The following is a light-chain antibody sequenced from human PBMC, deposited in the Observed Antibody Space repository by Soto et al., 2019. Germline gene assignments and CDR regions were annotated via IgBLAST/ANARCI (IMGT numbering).Light chain of an antibody. Sequence: DIQMTQSPSTLSASVGDRVTITCRASQSISSWMAWYQQKPGKAPKLLIYKPSTLESGVPSRFSGSASGTEFTLTISSLQPEDFATYYCQQSYSTPHMYTFGQGTKV. V-gene: IGKV1-5*03. CDR1: QSISSW. CDR2: KPS. J-gene: IGKJ2*01. CDR3: QQSYSTPHMYT.